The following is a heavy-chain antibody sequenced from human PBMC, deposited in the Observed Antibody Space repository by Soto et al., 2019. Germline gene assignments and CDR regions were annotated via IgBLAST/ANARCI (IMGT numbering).Heavy chain of an antibody. CDR2: VSRDRSIA. V-gene: IGHV3-74*01. Sequence: PGGSLRLSCAXSGFSFRGNGMPWFRQPPGKGWVWVSRVSRDRSIASYADSVKGRFTISRDNGKNMVYLQMNSLRAEDTAVYYCGKERRGRGWFVCNYWGQGIVVTVSS. CDR1: GFSFRGNG. CDR3: GKERRGRGWFVCNY. J-gene: IGHJ4*02. D-gene: IGHD6-19*01.